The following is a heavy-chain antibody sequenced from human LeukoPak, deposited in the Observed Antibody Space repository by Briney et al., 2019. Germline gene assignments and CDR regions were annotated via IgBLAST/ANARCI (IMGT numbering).Heavy chain of an antibody. CDR2: MSPNSGNT. CDR3: ASTHPINRAAAESSDAFDI. V-gene: IGHV1-8*01. J-gene: IGHJ3*02. CDR1: GYTFTSYD. Sequence: ASVKVSCKASGYTFTSYDINWVRQATGQGLEWMGWMSPNSGNTGYAQKFQGRVTMTRNTSISTAYMELSSLRSEDTAVYYCASTHPINRAAAESSDAFDIWGQGTMVTVSS. D-gene: IGHD6-13*01.